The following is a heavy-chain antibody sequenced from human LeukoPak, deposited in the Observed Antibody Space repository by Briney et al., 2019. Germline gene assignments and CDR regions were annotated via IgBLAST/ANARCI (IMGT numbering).Heavy chain of an antibody. J-gene: IGHJ4*02. CDR2: IYPSDSNT. D-gene: IGHD5-18*01. V-gene: IGHV5-51*01. Sequence: GESLKISCKGSGYSFTSYWIGWVRQMPGKGLEWMGIIYPSDSNTRYSPSFRGQVTISADKSISTAYLQWTSLKASDTAMYYCARWLIDTASDYWGQGTLVTVSS. CDR1: GYSFTSYW. CDR3: ARWLIDTASDY.